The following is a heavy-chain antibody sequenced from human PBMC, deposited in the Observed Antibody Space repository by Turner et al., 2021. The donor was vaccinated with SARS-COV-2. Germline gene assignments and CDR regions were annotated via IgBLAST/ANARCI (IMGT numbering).Heavy chain of an antibody. CDR2: IWYDGSNK. J-gene: IGHJ4*02. CDR1: GFTFSSYG. V-gene: IGHV3-33*06. Sequence: QVQLVEPGGAVVQPGRSMRLSCAASGFTFSSYGMHWVRQAPGKGLEWVAVIWYDGSNKYYADSVKGRFTISRDNSKNTLYLQMNSLRAEDTAVYYCAKEDTALVTRFDYWGQGTLVTVSS. CDR3: AKEDTALVTRFDY. D-gene: IGHD5-18*01.